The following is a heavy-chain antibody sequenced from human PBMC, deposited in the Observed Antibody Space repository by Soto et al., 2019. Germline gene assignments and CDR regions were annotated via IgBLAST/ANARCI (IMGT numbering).Heavy chain of an antibody. Sequence: QVQLVQCGAEVKKPGASVKVSCTASGYTFPSFGISWVRQAPGQGVEWMGWIIAYNGNTNYAQKLQGRVTMTTDTSTSTAYMELRSLRSDDTAVYYCARAPIDFWSGRHDYWGQGTLVTVSS. CDR2: IIAYNGNT. CDR1: GYTFPSFG. J-gene: IGHJ4*02. CDR3: ARAPIDFWSGRHDY. V-gene: IGHV1-18*01. D-gene: IGHD3-3*01.